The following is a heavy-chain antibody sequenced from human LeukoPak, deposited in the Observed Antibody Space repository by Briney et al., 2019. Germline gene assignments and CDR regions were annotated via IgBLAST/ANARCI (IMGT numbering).Heavy chain of an antibody. CDR2: FDPEDGET. CDR1: GYALTELS. J-gene: IGHJ5*02. CDR3: AVAAAGTFPHS. V-gene: IGHV1-24*01. Sequence: ASVKVSCKVSGYALTELSMHWVRQAPGKGLEWMGGFDPEDGETIYAQKFQGRVTMTEGTSTDTAYMELSSLRSEDTAVYYCAVAAAGTFPHSWGQGTLVTVSS. D-gene: IGHD6-13*01.